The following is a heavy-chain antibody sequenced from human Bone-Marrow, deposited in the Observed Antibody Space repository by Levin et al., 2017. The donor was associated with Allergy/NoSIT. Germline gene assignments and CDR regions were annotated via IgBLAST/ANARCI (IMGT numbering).Heavy chain of an antibody. CDR3: AREDGYVIDY. V-gene: IGHV4-31*03. CDR2: IYHSGST. D-gene: IGHD5-24*01. J-gene: IGHJ4*02. Sequence: TSETLSLTCTVSGGSLSSGGYHWTWIRQHPGQGLEWIGYIYHSGSTYYNPSLKSRVAISVDTSKNQFSLKLSSVTAADTAVYYCAREDGYVIDYWGQGTLVTVSS. CDR1: GGSLSSGGYH.